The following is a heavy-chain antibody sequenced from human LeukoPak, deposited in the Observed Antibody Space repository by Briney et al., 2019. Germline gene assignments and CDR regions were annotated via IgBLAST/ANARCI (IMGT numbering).Heavy chain of an antibody. CDR2: IYYSGNT. J-gene: IGHJ4*02. D-gene: IGHD3/OR15-3a*01. CDR1: GVSISSSNSY. V-gene: IGHV4-39*01. CDR3: ARQTGSGLFILP. Sequence: SETLSLTCTVSGVSISSSNSYWGWIRQPPGKGLEWIDSIYYSGNTYYNASLKSQVSISIDTSKNQFSLRLTSVTAADTAVYYCARQTGSGLFILPGGQGTLVTVSS.